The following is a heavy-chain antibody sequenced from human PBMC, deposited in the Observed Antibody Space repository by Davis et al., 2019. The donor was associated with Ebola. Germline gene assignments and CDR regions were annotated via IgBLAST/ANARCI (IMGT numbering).Heavy chain of an antibody. J-gene: IGHJ6*02. CDR3: ARDSSGSPYGGLDV. CDR2: IFYSGSS. V-gene: IGHV4-59*12. CDR1: GGSISDYY. Sequence: MPSETLSLTCTVSGGSISDYYWSWIRQSPGKGLEWIGNIFYSGSSSYSGSTNYHSSLKSRIFISVDTSKNQFSLKLTSVTAADTAVYYCARDSSGSPYGGLDVWGQGITVTVSS. D-gene: IGHD3-10*01.